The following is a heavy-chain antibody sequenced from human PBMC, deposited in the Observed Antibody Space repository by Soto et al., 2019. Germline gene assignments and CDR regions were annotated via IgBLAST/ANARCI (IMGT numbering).Heavy chain of an antibody. J-gene: IGHJ6*02. Sequence: PGESLKISCKGSGYSFTSYWISWVRQMPGKGLEWMGRIDPSDSYTNYSPSFQGHVTISADKSISTAYLQWSSLKASDTAMYYCARQVSYGDYLYYYYGMDVWGQVTTVTVSS. V-gene: IGHV5-10-1*01. CDR2: IDPSDSYT. CDR1: GYSFTSYW. D-gene: IGHD4-17*01. CDR3: ARQVSYGDYLYYYYGMDV.